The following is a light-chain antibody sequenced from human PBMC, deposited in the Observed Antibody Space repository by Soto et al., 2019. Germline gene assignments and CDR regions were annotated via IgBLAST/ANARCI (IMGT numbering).Light chain of an antibody. CDR1: STDFVSYNR. CDR3: SLYTSENAYV. CDR2: EVS. J-gene: IGLJ1*01. Sequence: QSALTQLASVCGSPGQSVTISCTGTSTDFVSYNRVSWYQQPPGTAPKLMIYEVSKRPSGVPDRFSGSKSGKTASLTISGLQAAEEADYYCSLYTSENAYVFGTGTKV. V-gene: IGLV2-18*01.